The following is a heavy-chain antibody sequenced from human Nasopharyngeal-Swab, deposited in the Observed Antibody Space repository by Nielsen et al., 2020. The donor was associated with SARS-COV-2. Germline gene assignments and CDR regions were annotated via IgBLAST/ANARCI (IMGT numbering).Heavy chain of an antibody. Sequence: GESLKISCAASGFTVSSNYMSWVRQAPGKGLEWVAVIWYDGSNKYYVDSVKGRFTISRDNSKNTLYLQMNSLRAEDTAVYYCAKDLQKWLVLGGYYYYNMDVWGQGTTVTVSS. V-gene: IGHV3-33*06. CDR3: AKDLQKWLVLGGYYYYNMDV. CDR1: GFTVSSNY. CDR2: IWYDGSNK. D-gene: IGHD6-19*01. J-gene: IGHJ6*02.